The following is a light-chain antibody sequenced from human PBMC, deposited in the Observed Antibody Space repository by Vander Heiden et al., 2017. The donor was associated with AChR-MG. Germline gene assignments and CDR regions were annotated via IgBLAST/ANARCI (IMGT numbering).Light chain of an antibody. CDR2: DAS. CDR1: QGISDY. V-gene: IGKV1-27*01. CDR3: QTYNSAPWT. Sequence: DIQMTQSPSSLSASVGDRVTITCRASQGISDYVAWYQQKPGKVPKVLMYDASTLQSGVPSRFSGSGSGTDFTLTISNLQPEDVATYYCQTYNSAPWTFGRGTKVEIK. J-gene: IGKJ1*01.